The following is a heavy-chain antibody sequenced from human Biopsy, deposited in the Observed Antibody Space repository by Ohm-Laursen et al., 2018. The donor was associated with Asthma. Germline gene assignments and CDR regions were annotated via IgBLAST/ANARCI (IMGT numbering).Heavy chain of an antibody. CDR2: ISHEGWNK. Sequence: SLRLSCTASGFTFSSYSMHWVRQAPAKGLEWVAIISHEGWNKHYADSVKGRFTISRDNSKNTLDLQMNSLRGDDTAVYYCVGWRSGYPDHYSDFWGLGTLVTVSS. V-gene: IGHV3-30*04. D-gene: IGHD2-21*01. CDR3: VGWRSGYPDHYSDF. J-gene: IGHJ4*02. CDR1: GFTFSSYS.